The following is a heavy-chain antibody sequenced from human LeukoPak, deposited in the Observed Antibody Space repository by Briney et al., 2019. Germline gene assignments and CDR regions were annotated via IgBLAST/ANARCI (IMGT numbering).Heavy chain of an antibody. D-gene: IGHD5-18*01. Sequence: GGSLRLSCAASGFTFNNYWMHWVRQAPGKGLEWVAVISYDGSNKYYADSVKGRFTSSRDNSKNTLYLQMNSLRAEDTAVYYCIADTAMDDYAFDYWGQGTLVTVSS. CDR1: GFTFNNYW. V-gene: IGHV3-30*03. CDR2: ISYDGSNK. J-gene: IGHJ4*02. CDR3: IADTAMDDYAFDY.